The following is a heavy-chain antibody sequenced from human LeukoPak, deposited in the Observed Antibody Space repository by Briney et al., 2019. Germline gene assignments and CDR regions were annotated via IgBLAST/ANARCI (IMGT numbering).Heavy chain of an antibody. V-gene: IGHV4-59*08. CDR1: GGSISSCY. Sequence: PSETLSLTCTVSGGSISSCYWSWIRQPPGKGLEWIGYIYYSVSTNYNPSLKSRVTIPLDTSKTHFSLKLSSVTAADTAVYYCARSGSYAAAGDYWGQGTLVTVSS. D-gene: IGHD2-15*01. J-gene: IGHJ4*02. CDR3: ARSGSYAAAGDY. CDR2: IYYSVST.